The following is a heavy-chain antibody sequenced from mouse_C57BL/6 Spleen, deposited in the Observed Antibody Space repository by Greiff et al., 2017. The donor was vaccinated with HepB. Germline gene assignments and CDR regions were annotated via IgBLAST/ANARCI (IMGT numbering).Heavy chain of an antibody. CDR3: ARWGAY. CDR1: GYAFTNYL. V-gene: IGHV1-54*01. Sequence: VQLQQSGAELVRPGTSVKVSCKASGYAFTNYLIEWVKQRPGQGLEWIGVINPGSGGTNYNEKFKGKATLTADKSSSTAYMQLSSLTSEDSAVYFCARWGAYWGQGTLVTGSA. J-gene: IGHJ3*01. CDR2: INPGSGGT.